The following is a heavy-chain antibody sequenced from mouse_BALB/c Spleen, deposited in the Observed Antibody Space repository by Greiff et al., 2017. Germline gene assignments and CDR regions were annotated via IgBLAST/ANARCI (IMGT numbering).Heavy chain of an antibody. CDR1: GFNIKDTY. CDR2: IDPANGNT. J-gene: IGHJ4*01. CDR3: ARGEIYFAMDY. V-gene: IGHV14-3*02. Sequence: EVKLQQSGAELVKPGASVKLSCTASGFNIKDTYMHWVKQRPEQGLEWIGRIDPANGNTKYDPKFQGKATITADTSSNTAYLQLSSLTSEDSAVYYCARGEIYFAMDYWGQGTSVTVSS.